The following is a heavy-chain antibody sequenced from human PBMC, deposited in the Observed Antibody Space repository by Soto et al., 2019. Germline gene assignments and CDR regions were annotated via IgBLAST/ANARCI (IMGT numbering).Heavy chain of an antibody. J-gene: IGHJ3*02. D-gene: IGHD6-19*01. CDR3: ARPLGWRDAFDM. Sequence: PGGSLRLSCAASEFTFSDYTMHWVRQAPGKGLEWLSSISGRTTYIYYVDSLEGRFTISRDNARKSLYLQMNSLRAEDTAVYYCARPLGWRDAFDMWGQGTMVTVSS. CDR2: ISGRTTYI. CDR1: EFTFSDYT. V-gene: IGHV3-21*01.